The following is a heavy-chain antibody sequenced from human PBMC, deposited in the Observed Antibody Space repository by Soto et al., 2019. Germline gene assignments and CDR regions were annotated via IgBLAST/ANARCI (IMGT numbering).Heavy chain of an antibody. Sequence: PGGSLRLSCAASGFTFSSYTMNWVRQAPGKGLEWVSSISSSSSYIYYADSVKGRFTISRDNAKNSLYLQLNSLRAEDTAVYYCARVLGPDDYDRSGDTSWGLGTLVTGSS. J-gene: IGHJ5*01. D-gene: IGHD3-22*01. CDR2: ISSSSSYI. CDR1: GFTFSSYT. CDR3: ARVLGPDDYDRSGDTS. V-gene: IGHV3-21*01.